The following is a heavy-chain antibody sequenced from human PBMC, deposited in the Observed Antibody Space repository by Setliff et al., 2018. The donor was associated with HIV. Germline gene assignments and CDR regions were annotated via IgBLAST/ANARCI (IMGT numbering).Heavy chain of an antibody. CDR3: ARAYFGSGIYY. CDR2: IYSSGST. CDR1: GGSISSYY. D-gene: IGHD3-10*01. J-gene: IGHJ4*02. V-gene: IGHV4-4*09. Sequence: SETLSLTCTVSGGSISSYYWSWIRQPPGKGLEWLGHIYSSGSTNYNPTLKSRVTISVDTSKNQFSLKLYSVTAVDTAVYYCARAYFGSGIYYWGQGTLVTVSS.